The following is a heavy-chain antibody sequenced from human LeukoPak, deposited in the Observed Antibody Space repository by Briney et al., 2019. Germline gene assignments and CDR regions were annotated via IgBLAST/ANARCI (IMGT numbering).Heavy chain of an antibody. CDR2: INHSGST. J-gene: IGHJ4*02. CDR3: ARRGVVPAASFDY. D-gene: IGHD2-2*01. Sequence: SETLSLTCTVSGGSISSYYWSWIRQPPGKGLEWIGEINHSGSTNYNPSLKSRVTISVDTSKNQFSLKLSSVTAADTAVYYCARRGVVPAASFDYWGQGTLVTVSS. V-gene: IGHV4-34*01. CDR1: GGSISSYY.